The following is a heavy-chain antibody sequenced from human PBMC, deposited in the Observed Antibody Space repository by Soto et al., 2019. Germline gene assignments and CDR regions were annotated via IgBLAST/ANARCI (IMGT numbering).Heavy chain of an antibody. Sequence: PGGSLRLSCTASGFNFGDDAMSWVRQAPGKGLEWVGFIRSKAYGGTTEYAASVKGRFTISRDDSKSIAYLQMNSLKTEDTAVYYCTRNYSLYYYYGMDVWGQGTTVTVSS. D-gene: IGHD6-13*01. CDR3: TRNYSLYYYYGMDV. J-gene: IGHJ6*02. CDR2: IRSKAYGGTT. CDR1: GFNFGDDA. V-gene: IGHV3-49*04.